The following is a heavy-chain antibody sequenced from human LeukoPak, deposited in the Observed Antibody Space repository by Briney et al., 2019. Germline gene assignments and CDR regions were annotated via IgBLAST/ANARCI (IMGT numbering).Heavy chain of an antibody. Sequence: GGSLRLSCAASGFTFSSYGMHWVRQAPGKGLEWVAFIRYDGSNKYYADSVKGRFTISRDNSKNTLYLQMNSLRAEDTAVYYCAKIWASGSSSGIDYWGQGTLVTVSS. CDR1: GFTFSSYG. D-gene: IGHD2-15*01. CDR3: AKIWASGSSSGIDY. CDR2: IRYDGSNK. V-gene: IGHV3-30*02. J-gene: IGHJ4*02.